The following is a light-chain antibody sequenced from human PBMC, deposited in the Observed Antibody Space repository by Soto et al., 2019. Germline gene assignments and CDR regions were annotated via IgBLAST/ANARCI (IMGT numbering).Light chain of an antibody. CDR2: DVS. Sequence: SALTQPRSVSGSPGQSVAISCTGTSSDVGDYSFVSWYQQHPGKAPKLMIYDVSKRPSGVPDRFSGSKSGNTASLIISGLQTDDEADYYCCSYAANFLVLGGGTKVTVL. J-gene: IGLJ2*01. CDR1: SSDVGDYSF. CDR3: CSYAANFLV. V-gene: IGLV2-11*01.